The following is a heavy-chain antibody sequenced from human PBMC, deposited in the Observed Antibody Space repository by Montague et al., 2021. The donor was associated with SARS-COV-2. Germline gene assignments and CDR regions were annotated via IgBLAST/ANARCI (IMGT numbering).Heavy chain of an antibody. J-gene: IGHJ5*02. CDR3: ARLGGLIGRPPAGYNWFDP. CDR1: NVSISSNEG. Sequence: SETLSLTCVRSNVSISSNEGGSWVRQAPGKGLEWIGEIYHTVGTNYNPSLRSRVTISLDKFENQFSLKLTSVTAADTAVYYCARLGGLIGRPPAGYNWFDPWGQGTLVSVSS. V-gene: IGHV4-4*02. D-gene: IGHD3-22*01. CDR2: IYHTVGT.